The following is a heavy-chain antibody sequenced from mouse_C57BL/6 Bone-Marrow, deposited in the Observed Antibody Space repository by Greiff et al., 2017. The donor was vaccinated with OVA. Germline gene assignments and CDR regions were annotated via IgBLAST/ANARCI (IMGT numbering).Heavy chain of an antibody. Sequence: QVQLQQPGAELVKPGASVKLSCKASGYTFTSYWMQWVKQRPGQGLEWIGEIDPSDSYTNYNQKFKGKATLTVDTASSTAYMQLSSLTSEDSAVYYCAREGGTYYGSSYGAYWGQGTLVTVSA. D-gene: IGHD1-1*01. CDR3: AREGGTYYGSSYGAY. CDR2: IDPSDSYT. J-gene: IGHJ3*01. CDR1: GYTFTSYW. V-gene: IGHV1-50*01.